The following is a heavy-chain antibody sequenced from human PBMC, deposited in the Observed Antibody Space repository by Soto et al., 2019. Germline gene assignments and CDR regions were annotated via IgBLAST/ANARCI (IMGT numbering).Heavy chain of an antibody. D-gene: IGHD3-16*01. CDR2: VKSRTSGGTV. J-gene: IGHJ4*02. V-gene: IGHV3-15*01. CDR1: GLTFSVAW. Sequence: PGGSLRLSCTASGLTFSVAWMTWVRQAPGKGLEWLGRVKSRTSGGTVDYAAPVKGRFTISRDDSKNTVILQMNSLKMEDTAVYYCVADVAEVGKGEFDYWGQGALVTVSS. CDR3: VADVAEVGKGEFDY.